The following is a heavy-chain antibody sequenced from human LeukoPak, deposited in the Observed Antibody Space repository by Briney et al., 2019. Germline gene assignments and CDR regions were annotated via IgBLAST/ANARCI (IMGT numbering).Heavy chain of an antibody. CDR2: ISGSGGST. CDR1: GFTFSSYA. V-gene: IGHV3-23*01. D-gene: IGHD3-22*01. CDR3: ARGDDSGYYDYFDY. J-gene: IGHJ4*02. Sequence: GGSLRLSCAASGFTFSSYAMSWVRQAPGKGLEWVSAISGSGGSTYYADSVKGRFTISRDNSKNTLYLQMNSLRAEDTAMYYCARGDDSGYYDYFDYWGQGALVTVSS.